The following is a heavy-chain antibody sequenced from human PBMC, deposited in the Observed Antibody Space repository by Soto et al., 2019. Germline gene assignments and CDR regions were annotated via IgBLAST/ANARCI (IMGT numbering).Heavy chain of an antibody. CDR1: GFTFDDYT. CDR2: ISWDGGST. V-gene: IGHV3-43*01. Sequence: EVQLVESGGVVVQPGGSLRLSCAASGFTFDDYTMHWVRQAPGKGLEWVSLISWDGGSTYYADSVKGRFTISRDNSKNSLYLQMNSLRTEDTALYYCAKDIGEGFDYWGQGTLVTVSS. D-gene: IGHD3-10*01. J-gene: IGHJ4*02. CDR3: AKDIGEGFDY.